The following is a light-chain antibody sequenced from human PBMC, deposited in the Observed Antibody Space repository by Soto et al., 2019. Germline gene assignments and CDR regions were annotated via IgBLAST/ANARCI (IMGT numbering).Light chain of an antibody. CDR2: EVS. CDR1: SSDVGGYNY. V-gene: IGLV2-14*01. CDR3: NSYTTTSTPYV. Sequence: ALTQPASVSGSPGQSITISCTGTSSDVGGYNYVSWYQQLPGKAPKLMIYEVSNRPSGVSIRFSGSKSGNTASLTISGLRAEDEADYYCNSYTTTSTPYVFGTGTKVTVL. J-gene: IGLJ1*01.